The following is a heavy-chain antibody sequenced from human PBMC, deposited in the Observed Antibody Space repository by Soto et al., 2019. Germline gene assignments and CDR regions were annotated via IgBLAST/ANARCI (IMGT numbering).Heavy chain of an antibody. D-gene: IGHD2-15*01. J-gene: IGHJ6*02. V-gene: IGHV3-23*04. CDR3: ANARYCSGGSCYGLPYYYGMDV. Sequence: EVQLVESGGGLVQPGGSLRLSCAASGFTFSNYWMSWVRQAPGKGLEWVSGISGSGAGTYYADSVQGRFTISRDNSENTLYLEMNSLRAEDTAVYYCANARYCSGGSCYGLPYYYGMDVWGQGTTVTVSS. CDR2: ISGSGAGT. CDR1: GFTFSNYW.